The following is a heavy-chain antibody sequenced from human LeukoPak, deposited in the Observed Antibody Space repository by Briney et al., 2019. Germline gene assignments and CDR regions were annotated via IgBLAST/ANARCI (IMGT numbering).Heavy chain of an antibody. J-gene: IGHJ4*02. D-gene: IGHD6-13*01. CDR1: GFTFSSYA. CDR2: ISYDGSNK. Sequence: PGGSLRLSCAASGFTFSSYAMHWVRQAPGKGLEWVAVISYDGSNKYYADSVKGRFTTSRDNSKNTLYLQMNSLRAEDTAVYYCARNRREGSWYYFDYWGQGALVTVSS. V-gene: IGHV3-30-3*01. CDR3: ARNRREGSWYYFDY.